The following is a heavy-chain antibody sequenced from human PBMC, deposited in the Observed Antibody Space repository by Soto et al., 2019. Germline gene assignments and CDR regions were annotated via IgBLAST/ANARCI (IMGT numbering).Heavy chain of an antibody. V-gene: IGHV3-9*01. CDR2: ISWNSGSI. CDR3: EKGRLGLGELLEYFQH. D-gene: IGHD3-16*01. CDR1: GFTFDDYA. J-gene: IGHJ1*01. Sequence: PGGSLRLSCAASGFTFDDYAMHWVRQAPGKGLEWVSGISWNSGSIGYADSVRGRFTISRDNAKNSLYLQMNSLRAEDTALYYCEKGRLGLGELLEYFQHWGQGTLVTVSS.